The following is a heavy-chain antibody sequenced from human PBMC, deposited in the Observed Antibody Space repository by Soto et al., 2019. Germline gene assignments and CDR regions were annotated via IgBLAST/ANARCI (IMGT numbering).Heavy chain of an antibody. V-gene: IGHV3-30-3*01. D-gene: IGHD6-13*01. Sequence: PGGSLRLSCAASGFTFISYAMHWVRQAPGKGLEWVAVISYDGSNKYYADSVKGRFTISRDNSKNTLYLQMNSLRAEDTAVYYCARDRIAAADYYYYSGMDVWGQGTTVTVSS. CDR3: ARDRIAAADYYYYSGMDV. CDR2: ISYDGSNK. J-gene: IGHJ6*02. CDR1: GFTFISYA.